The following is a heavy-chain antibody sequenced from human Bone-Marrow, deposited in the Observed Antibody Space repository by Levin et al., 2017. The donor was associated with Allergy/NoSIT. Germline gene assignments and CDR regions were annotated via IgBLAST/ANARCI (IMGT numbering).Heavy chain of an antibody. Sequence: GESLKISCEASGFTFSTYTMSWVRQAPGTGLEWVSTISGSAGSSYSADSVKGRFTISRDNSKNTLDLQMNSLRAEDTAVYYCAKGTRAAAGMPGAFDIWGQGTMVTVSS. D-gene: IGHD6-13*01. CDR2: ISGSAGSS. CDR3: AKGTRAAAGMPGAFDI. CDR1: GFTFSTYT. J-gene: IGHJ3*02. V-gene: IGHV3-23*01.